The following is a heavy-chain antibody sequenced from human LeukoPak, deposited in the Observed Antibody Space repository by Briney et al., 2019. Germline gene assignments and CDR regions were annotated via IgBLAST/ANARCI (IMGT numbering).Heavy chain of an antibody. Sequence: GGSLRLSCTASGFTFSIYAMNWVRQAPGKGMGWVSAISGGGGNTYYADSVKGRFTISRDNSKNTLYLQMNSLRVADTAVYYCAKVRNSGWSPSGFDYLGQGTLVTVSS. CDR3: AKVRNSGWSPSGFDY. D-gene: IGHD6-19*01. CDR1: GFTFSIYA. J-gene: IGHJ4*02. V-gene: IGHV3-23*01. CDR2: ISGGGGNT.